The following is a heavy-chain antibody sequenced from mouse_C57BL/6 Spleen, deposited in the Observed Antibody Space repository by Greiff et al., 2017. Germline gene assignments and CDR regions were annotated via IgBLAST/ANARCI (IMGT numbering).Heavy chain of an antibody. V-gene: IGHV1-4*01. CDR2: NIPSSGYT. CDR1: GYTFTSYT. Sequence: LVESGAELARPGASVTMSCKATGYTFTSYTMYWVKQRPGQGLEWSGYNIPSSGYTKYNQKFKDKATLTADKSSCTAYMQLSSLASENYAVYNCARLGGTEFAYWGQGTLVTVSA. CDR3: ARLGGTEFAY. J-gene: IGHJ3*01. D-gene: IGHD4-1*01.